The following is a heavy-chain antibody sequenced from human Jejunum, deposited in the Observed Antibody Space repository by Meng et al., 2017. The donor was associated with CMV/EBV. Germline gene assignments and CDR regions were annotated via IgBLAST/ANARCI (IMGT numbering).Heavy chain of an antibody. V-gene: IGHV3-7*04. J-gene: IGHJ4*02. CDR1: GFTFSGHW. CDR3: ARDPDSIDGVSFDF. Sequence: VLLVGSGGRWVQPGGSLGLSCEASGFTFSGHWMNWVRQAPGKGPEWVANINQGGNRKYYVDSVKGRFTISRDNARNSVYLQLDSLRTEDTAVYYCARDPDSIDGVSFDFWGQGTLVTVSS. D-gene: IGHD2-21*01. CDR2: INQGGNRK.